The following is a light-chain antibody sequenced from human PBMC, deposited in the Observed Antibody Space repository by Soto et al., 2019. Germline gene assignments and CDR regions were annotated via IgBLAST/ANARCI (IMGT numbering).Light chain of an antibody. Sequence: QAVVTQSPSVSAAPGEKVSISCSGGSSNIGSNYVSWYQQLPGAPPKLLIYDNNKRPSGIPDRFSGSTSGTSATLGITGLQTGDEADYYCGTWDSSLPVSVVFGGGTKLTVL. CDR1: SSNIGSNY. CDR2: DNN. J-gene: IGLJ2*01. V-gene: IGLV1-51*01. CDR3: GTWDSSLPVSVV.